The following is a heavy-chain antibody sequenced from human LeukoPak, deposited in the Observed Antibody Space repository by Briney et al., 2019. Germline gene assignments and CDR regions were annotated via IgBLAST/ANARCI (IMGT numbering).Heavy chain of an antibody. Sequence: ASVKVSCKTSGYTFTGYYMHWVRQAPGQGLEWMGWINPNSGGTNYAQKFQGRVTMTRDTSISTAYMELSRLRSDDTAVYYCARGLSPVVLMVYATGDDAFDIWGQGTMVTVSS. J-gene: IGHJ3*02. D-gene: IGHD2-8*01. V-gene: IGHV1-2*02. CDR3: ARGLSPVVLMVYATGDDAFDI. CDR1: GYTFTGYY. CDR2: INPNSGGT.